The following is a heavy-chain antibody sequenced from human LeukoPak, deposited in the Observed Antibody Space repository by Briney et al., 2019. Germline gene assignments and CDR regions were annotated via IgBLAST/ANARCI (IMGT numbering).Heavy chain of an antibody. D-gene: IGHD6-13*01. CDR2: IFDSGNI. V-gene: IGHV4-31*03. CDR3: ASSYSYSWYDY. CDR1: FASISSGGYY. J-gene: IGHJ4*02. Sequence: SQTLSLTCTVSFASISSGGYYWTWIRQHPEKGLEWIGYIFDSGNIYYNPSLKSRLTISVDTSENQFSLKLTSVTAADTAIYYCASSYSYSWYDYWGQGILVTVSS.